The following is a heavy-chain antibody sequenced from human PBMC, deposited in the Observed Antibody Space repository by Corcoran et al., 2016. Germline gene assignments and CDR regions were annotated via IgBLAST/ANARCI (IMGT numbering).Heavy chain of an antibody. Sequence: QVQLVQSGAEVKKPGAAVKVSCKASGYTFTSYYMHWVRQAPGQGLEWMGIINPSGGSTSYAQKFQGRVTMTRDTSTSTVYIELRSLRSEDTAVYYCARTDGYSRPFDYWGQGTLVTVSS. CDR1: GYTFTSYY. J-gene: IGHJ4*02. D-gene: IGHD2-15*01. CDR2: INPSGGST. CDR3: ARTDGYSRPFDY. V-gene: IGHV1-46*01.